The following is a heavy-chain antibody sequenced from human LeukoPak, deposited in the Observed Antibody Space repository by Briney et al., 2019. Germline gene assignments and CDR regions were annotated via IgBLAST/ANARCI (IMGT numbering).Heavy chain of an antibody. Sequence: SQTLSLTCNVSCVSASDGRFYWTWIRQHPGKGLEWIGYKYYSGSAKYNPSLKSRLTISIDTSKHLFSLQLSSVTAAETASNYCATPYCSGISCLDVFNMWGQGTRVTVSS. V-gene: IGHV4-31*03. CDR3: ATPYCSGISCLDVFNM. J-gene: IGHJ3*02. D-gene: IGHD2-2*01. CDR1: CVSASDGRFY. CDR2: KYYSGSA.